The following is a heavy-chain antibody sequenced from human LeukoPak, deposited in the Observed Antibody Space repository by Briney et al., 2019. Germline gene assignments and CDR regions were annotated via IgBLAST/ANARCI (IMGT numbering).Heavy chain of an antibody. CDR2: ISWNSGSI. J-gene: IGHJ4*02. Sequence: GGSLRLSCAASGFTFYDYAMHWVRHAPGKGLEWGSGISWNSGSIDYADSVKGGFTISRDNAKNSLYLQMSSLRAEDTALYYCAKDIATGNRLYYFDYWGQGTLVTVSS. CDR1: GFTFYDYA. V-gene: IGHV3-9*01. D-gene: IGHD1-14*01. CDR3: AKDIATGNRLYYFDY.